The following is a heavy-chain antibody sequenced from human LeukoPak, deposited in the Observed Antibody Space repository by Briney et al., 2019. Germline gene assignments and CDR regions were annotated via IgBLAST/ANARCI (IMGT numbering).Heavy chain of an antibody. Sequence: VASVKVSCKASGGTFSIYAISWVRQAPGQGLEWMGGIIPIFGTANYAQKFQGRVTITADESTSTAYMELSSLRSEDTAVYYCARPLYYYDSSGYEDDAFDIWGQGTMVTVSS. V-gene: IGHV1-69*13. CDR3: ARPLYYYDSSGYEDDAFDI. J-gene: IGHJ3*02. CDR2: IIPIFGTA. D-gene: IGHD3-22*01. CDR1: GGTFSIYA.